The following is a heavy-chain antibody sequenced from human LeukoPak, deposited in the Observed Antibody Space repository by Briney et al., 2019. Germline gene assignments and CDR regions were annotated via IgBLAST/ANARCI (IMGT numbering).Heavy chain of an antibody. J-gene: IGHJ4*02. Sequence: SETLSLTCAVYGGSFSGYYWSWLRQPPGKGLEWLGEINHSGSTNYNPSLESRVTISVDTSKNQFSLKLSSVTAADTAVYYCARGNIVVVPAAIDGDSKEYYFDYWGEGTLVTVSS. V-gene: IGHV4-34*01. CDR1: GGSFSGYY. D-gene: IGHD2-2*01. CDR3: ARGNIVVVPAAIDGDSKEYYFDY. CDR2: INHSGST.